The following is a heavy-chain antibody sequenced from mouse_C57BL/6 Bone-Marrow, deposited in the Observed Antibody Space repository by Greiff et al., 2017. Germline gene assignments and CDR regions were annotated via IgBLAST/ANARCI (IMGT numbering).Heavy chain of an antibody. V-gene: IGHV1-85*01. D-gene: IGHD1-1*01. CDR3: ARLECDGSSGDWYFDV. J-gene: IGHJ1*03. CDR1: GYTFTSYD. CDR2: IYPRDGST. Sequence: QVQLQQSGPELVKPGASVKLSCKASGYTFTSYDINWVKQRPGQGLEWIGWIYPRDGSTKYNEKFKGKATLTVDTSSSTAYMGLHSLPSEDSAVYFCARLECDGSSGDWYFDVWGTGTTVTVSS.